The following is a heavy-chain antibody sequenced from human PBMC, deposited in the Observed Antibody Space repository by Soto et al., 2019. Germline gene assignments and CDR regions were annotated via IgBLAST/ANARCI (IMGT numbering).Heavy chain of an antibody. CDR3: AREGPATYYYHGMDV. CDR1: GYSFTTYG. Sequence: QVQLVQSGGEVKKPGASVKVSCKTSGYSFTTYGISWVRQAPGQGLEWMGWISAYNGNTNYAQKLQGRVTMTTDTSTSPAYKELRSLRSDDTAVYYCAREGPATYYYHGMDVWGQGSTVTVSS. V-gene: IGHV1-18*01. CDR2: ISAYNGNT. J-gene: IGHJ6*02.